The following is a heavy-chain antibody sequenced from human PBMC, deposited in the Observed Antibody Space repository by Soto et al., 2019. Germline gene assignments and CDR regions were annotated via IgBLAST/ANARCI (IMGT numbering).Heavy chain of an antibody. CDR3: ARGVLRTFDY. J-gene: IGHJ4*02. V-gene: IGHV4-31*03. CDR1: GGCIRSGGNS. Sequence: QVQLQESGPGLVKPSQTLSLTCTVSGGCIRSGGNSWSWIRQHSGKGLEWIGYIYYSGSTYYNPSLQSRLTISLDTSKNQFSLKLSSVTAADTAVYYCARGVLRTFDYWGQGTLVTVSS. CDR2: IYYSGST.